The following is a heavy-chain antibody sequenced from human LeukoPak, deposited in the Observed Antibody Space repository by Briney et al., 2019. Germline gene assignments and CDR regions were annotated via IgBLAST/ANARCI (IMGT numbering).Heavy chain of an antibody. CDR3: ARLGYTYGPGLDY. V-gene: IGHV4-59*01. Sequence: SETLSLTCTVSGGSISSYYWSWIRQPPGKGLEWIGYIYYSGSTNYNPSLKSRVTILVDTSKSQFSLNLSSVTAADTAVYYCARLGYTYGPGLDYWGQGTLVTVSS. J-gene: IGHJ4*02. CDR2: IYYSGST. D-gene: IGHD5-18*01. CDR1: GGSISSYY.